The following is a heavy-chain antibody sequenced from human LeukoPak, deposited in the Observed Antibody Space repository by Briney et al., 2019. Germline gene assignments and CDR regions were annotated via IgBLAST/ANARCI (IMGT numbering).Heavy chain of an antibody. Sequence: GGSLRLSCTASGFTFGDYAMSWVRRAPGKGLEWVGFIRTKAYGGTTEYAASVKGRFTISRDDSKSIAYLQMNSLKTEDTAVYYCTGVTAARLDYWGQGTLVTVSS. D-gene: IGHD6-6*01. V-gene: IGHV3-49*04. CDR2: IRTKAYGGTT. CDR1: GFTFGDYA. CDR3: TGVTAARLDY. J-gene: IGHJ4*02.